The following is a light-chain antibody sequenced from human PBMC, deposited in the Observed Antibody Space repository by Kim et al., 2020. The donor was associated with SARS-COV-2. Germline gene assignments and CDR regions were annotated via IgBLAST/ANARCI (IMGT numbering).Light chain of an antibody. CDR1: SLRSYD. CDR2: GKN. Sequence: VALGQTVRITCKGDSLRSYDANWYQQKPGKAPILVIYGKNNRPSGIPDRFSGSSSGNTASLTITGTQAGDEADYYWNSRDSNDNVVFGGGTKLTVL. CDR3: NSRDSNDNVV. V-gene: IGLV3-19*01. J-gene: IGLJ2*01.